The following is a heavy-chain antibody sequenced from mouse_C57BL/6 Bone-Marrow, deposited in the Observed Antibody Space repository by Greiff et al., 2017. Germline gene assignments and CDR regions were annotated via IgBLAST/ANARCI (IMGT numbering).Heavy chain of an antibody. CDR1: GFTFSSYG. D-gene: IGHD2-2*01. CDR3: ARHLGLRRDYYAMDY. Sequence: EVKLMESGGDLVKPGGSLKLSCAASGFTFSSYGMSWVRQTPDKRLEWVATISSGGYTYYPDSVKGRFTISRDNAKNTLYLQMSSLKSEDTAMYYCARHLGLRRDYYAMDYWGQGTSVTVSS. V-gene: IGHV5-6*01. CDR2: ISSGGYT. J-gene: IGHJ4*01.